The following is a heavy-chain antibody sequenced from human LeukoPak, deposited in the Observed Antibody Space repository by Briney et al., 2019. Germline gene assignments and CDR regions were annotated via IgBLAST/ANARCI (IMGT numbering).Heavy chain of an antibody. CDR2: ISSSSSYI. V-gene: IGHV3-21*01. D-gene: IGHD2-15*01. J-gene: IGHJ3*02. CDR1: GFTFSSYS. CDR3: ARVGCSGGSCYHDAFDI. Sequence: GGSLRLSCAASGFTFSSYSMNWVHQAPGKGLEWVSSISSSSSYIYYADSVKGRFTISRDNAKNSLYLQMNSLRAEDTAVYYCARVGCSGGSCYHDAFDIWGQGTMVTVSS.